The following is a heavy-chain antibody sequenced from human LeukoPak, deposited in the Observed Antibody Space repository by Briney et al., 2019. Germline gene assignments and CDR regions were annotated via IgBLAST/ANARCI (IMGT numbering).Heavy chain of an antibody. Sequence: GGSLRLSCAASGFKFSSYSMKWVRQAPGKGLEWVSFISSSSSYIYYADSLKGRFTISRDNAKNSLYLQMNSLRAEDTAVYYCARGTMFPYYFDYWGQGTQITVSS. V-gene: IGHV3-21*01. CDR3: ARGTMFPYYFDY. J-gene: IGHJ4*02. CDR1: GFKFSSYS. CDR2: ISSSSSYI. D-gene: IGHD3-10*02.